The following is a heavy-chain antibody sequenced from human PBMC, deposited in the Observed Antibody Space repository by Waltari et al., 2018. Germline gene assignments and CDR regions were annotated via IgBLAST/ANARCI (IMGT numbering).Heavy chain of an antibody. CDR1: GGTLSTCG. CDR2: TIPMIGLT. J-gene: IGHJ4*02. V-gene: IGHV1-69*10. D-gene: IGHD3-10*01. CDR3: ARDRGQGVSGYDY. Sequence: QGQLVQSGAEVKKPGSSVTVSCKASGGTLSTCGIIWVRQAPGKGLEWMGGTIPMIGLTNIAQNFRDRLTITADKFTSTAYMELSSLRSEDTAVYYCARDRGQGVSGYDYWGQGTLVIVSP.